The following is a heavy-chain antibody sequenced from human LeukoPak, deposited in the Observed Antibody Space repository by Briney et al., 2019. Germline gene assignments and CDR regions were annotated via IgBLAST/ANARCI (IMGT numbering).Heavy chain of an antibody. J-gene: IGHJ5*02. CDR1: GGSIRSHY. Sequence: SETLSLTCTVSGGSIRSHYWCWIRHPPGKGLEWMGYIYNSGSTNYNPSLKSRVTISVDTSKNQFSLKLRYVTAADTAVYYCARDAMVRGVRGDSWFDPWGQGTLVTVSS. CDR3: ARDAMVRGVRGDSWFDP. V-gene: IGHV4-59*11. CDR2: IYNSGST. D-gene: IGHD3-10*01.